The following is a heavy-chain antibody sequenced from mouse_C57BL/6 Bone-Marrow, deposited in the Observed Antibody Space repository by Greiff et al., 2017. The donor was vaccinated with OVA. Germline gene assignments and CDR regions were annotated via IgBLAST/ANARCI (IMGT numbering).Heavy chain of an antibody. CDR1: GFTFSSYA. J-gene: IGHJ1*03. CDR3: ARDRSWYFDV. Sequence: EVNLVESGGGLVKPGGSLKLSCAASGFTFSSYAMSWVRQTPEKRLEWVATISDGGSYTYYPDNVKGRFTISRDNAKNNLYLQMSHLKSEDTAMYYCARDRSWYFDVWGTGTTVTVSS. CDR2: ISDGGSYT. V-gene: IGHV5-4*01.